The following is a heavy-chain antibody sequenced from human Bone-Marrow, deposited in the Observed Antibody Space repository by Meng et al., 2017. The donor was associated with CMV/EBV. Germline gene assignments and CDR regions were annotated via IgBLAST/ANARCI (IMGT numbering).Heavy chain of an antibody. J-gene: IGHJ4*02. CDR2: IKPDSGYT. CDR3: ASGRSWGHDY. D-gene: IGHD6-13*01. Sequence: ASVKVSCKASGFTFTAHYMHWVRQAPGQGLEWMGWIKPDSGYTNYAQNFQGRVTMTSDTSISTLYKALSSRISDDAADYYSASGRSWGHDYWGLGTLVTVSS. V-gene: IGHV1-2*02. CDR1: GFTFTAHY.